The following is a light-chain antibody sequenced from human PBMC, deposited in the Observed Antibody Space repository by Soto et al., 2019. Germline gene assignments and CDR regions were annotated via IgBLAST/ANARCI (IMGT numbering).Light chain of an antibody. CDR3: QHYRTA. V-gene: IGKV3-20*01. J-gene: IGKJ4*01. Sequence: EIVLTQSPGTLSLSPGERATLSCRASQGVISSYLAWYQQKPGQPPRLLIYGASSMATGIPDRFSGSGSGKDLNLTITRLEPEDFALYYCQHYRTAFGGGTKVEIK. CDR1: QGVISSY. CDR2: GAS.